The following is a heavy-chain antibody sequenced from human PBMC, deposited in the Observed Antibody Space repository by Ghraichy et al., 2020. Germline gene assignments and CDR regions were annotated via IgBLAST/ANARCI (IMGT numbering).Heavy chain of an antibody. D-gene: IGHD1-26*01. Sequence: SETLSLTCAISGDSVSSNSAAWNWIRQSPSRGLEWLGRTYYRSKWYNDYAVSVKSRITINPDTSKNQFSLQLNSVTPEDTAVYYCARDIYTGIDPGTVAGYYYGMDVWGQGTTVTVSS. V-gene: IGHV6-1*01. CDR2: TYYRSKWYN. CDR1: GDSVSSNSAA. J-gene: IGHJ6*02. CDR3: ARDIYTGIDPGTVAGYYYGMDV.